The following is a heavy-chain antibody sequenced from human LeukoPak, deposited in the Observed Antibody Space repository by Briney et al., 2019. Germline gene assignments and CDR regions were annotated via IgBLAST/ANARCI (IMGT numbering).Heavy chain of an antibody. CDR2: ISTNGGST. D-gene: IGHD5-18*01. CDR1: GFTFTSYA. CDR3: AREMAMVRRGFDY. Sequence: GGSLRLSCAASGFTFTSYAMHWVRQAPGKGLEYVSAISTNGGSTHYANSVKGRFTTSRDNSKNTLYLQMGSLRAEDMAVYYCAREMAMVRRGFDYWGQGTLVTVSS. V-gene: IGHV3-64*01. J-gene: IGHJ4*02.